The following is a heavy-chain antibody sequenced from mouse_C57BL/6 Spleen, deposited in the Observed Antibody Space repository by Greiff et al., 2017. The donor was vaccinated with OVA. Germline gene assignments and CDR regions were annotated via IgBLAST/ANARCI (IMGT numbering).Heavy chain of an antibody. Sequence: VQLQQSGAELARPGASVKLSCKASGYTFTSYGISWVKQRTGQGLEWIGEIYPRSGNTYYNEKFKGKATLTADKSSSTAYMELRSLTSEDSAVYFCARWEGYDYVLYAMDYWGQGTSVTVSS. CDR1: GYTFTSYG. J-gene: IGHJ4*01. V-gene: IGHV1-81*01. CDR2: IYPRSGNT. CDR3: ARWEGYDYVLYAMDY. D-gene: IGHD2-4*01.